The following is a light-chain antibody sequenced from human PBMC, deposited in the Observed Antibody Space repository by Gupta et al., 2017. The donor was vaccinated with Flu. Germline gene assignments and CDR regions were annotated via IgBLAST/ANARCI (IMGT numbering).Light chain of an antibody. CDR2: DVS. CDR3: SSSAGRYTCV. CDR1: SSDVGLYEY. V-gene: IGLV2-11*01. J-gene: IGLJ2*01. Sequence: QSVLTQPRSVSGSPGQSVTISCTGSSSDVGLYEYVSWYQHHPGKAPSLRRYDVSRRPSGVPDRFAASKSGNTASPTISGLEAEDEADDHCSSSAGRYTCVVGGGTKVTVL.